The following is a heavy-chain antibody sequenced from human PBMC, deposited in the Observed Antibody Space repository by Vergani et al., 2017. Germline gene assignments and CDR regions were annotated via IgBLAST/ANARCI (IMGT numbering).Heavy chain of an antibody. CDR3: ARDRSSSRLYFQH. D-gene: IGHD6-13*01. CDR1: GYTFTGYY. J-gene: IGHJ1*01. Sequence: QVQLVQSGAEVKKPGASVKVSCKASGYTFTGYYMHWVRQAPGQGLEWMGWINPNSGGTNYEQKFQGRVTMTRDTSISTAYMELSRLRSDDTAVYYCARDRSSSRLYFQHWGQGTLVTVSS. CDR2: INPNSGGT. V-gene: IGHV1-2*02.